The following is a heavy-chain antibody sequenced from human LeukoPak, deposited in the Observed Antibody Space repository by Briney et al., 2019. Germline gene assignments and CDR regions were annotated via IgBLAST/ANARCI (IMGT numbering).Heavy chain of an antibody. CDR3: AISSSARLLWFGELLGY. CDR1: GYTFTSYG. J-gene: IGHJ4*02. D-gene: IGHD3-10*01. V-gene: IGHV1-18*01. Sequence: ASVKVSCKASGYTFTSYGISWVRQAPGQGLEWMGWISAYNGNTNYAQKLQGRVTMTTDTSTSTAYMELRSLRSDDTAMYYCAISSSARLLWFGELLGYWGQGTLVTVSS. CDR2: ISAYNGNT.